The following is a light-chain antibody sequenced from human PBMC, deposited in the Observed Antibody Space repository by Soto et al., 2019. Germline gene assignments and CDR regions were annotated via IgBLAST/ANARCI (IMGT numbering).Light chain of an antibody. J-gene: IGLJ2*01. CDR3: AAWDDSLSGVV. CDR1: NSNIGSNT. V-gene: IGLV1-44*01. Sequence: QSVLTQPPSASGTPGLRVTISCSGSNSNIGSNTVNWYHQLPGTAPKLLIYSNNQRPSGVPHRFSGSKSGTSASLVISGLHSDDEADYYCAAWDDSLSGVVFGGGTKLTLL. CDR2: SNN.